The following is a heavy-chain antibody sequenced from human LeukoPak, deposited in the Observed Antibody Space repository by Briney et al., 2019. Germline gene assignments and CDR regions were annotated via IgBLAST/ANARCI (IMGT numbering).Heavy chain of an antibody. V-gene: IGHV1-18*01. D-gene: IGHD5-24*01. J-gene: IGHJ3*02. CDR2: ISAYNGNT. CDR1: GYTFTSYG. Sequence: ASLKVSCKASGYTFTSYGISWVRQAPGQALEWMGWISAYNGNTNYAQKLQGRVTMTTDTSTSTAYMELRSLRSDDTAVYYCARVRDGYNDAYDIWGQGTMVTVSS. CDR3: ARVRDGYNDAYDI.